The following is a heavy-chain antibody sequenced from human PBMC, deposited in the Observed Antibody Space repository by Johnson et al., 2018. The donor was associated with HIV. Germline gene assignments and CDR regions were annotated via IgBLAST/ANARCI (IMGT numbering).Heavy chain of an antibody. CDR2: ISSSGGTI. D-gene: IGHD3/OR15-3a*01. CDR1: EFILSDYY. CDR3: ARDGRGLDAFDI. V-gene: IGHV3-11*04. J-gene: IGHJ3*02. Sequence: QMQLVESGGDLVKPGGSLRLSCGASEFILSDYYISWVRQAPEKGLEWISYISSSGGTIFYADSVKGRFTISRDIAKNTLYLQMNRLRAEDTAVYYCARDGRGLDAFDIWGQGTVVTVSS.